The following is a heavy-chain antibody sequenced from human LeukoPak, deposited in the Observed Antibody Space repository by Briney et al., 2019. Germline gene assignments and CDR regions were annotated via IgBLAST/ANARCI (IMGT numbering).Heavy chain of an antibody. CDR2: ISAYNGNT. Sequence: ASVKVSCKASGYAFTSYGISWVRQAPGQGLEWMGWISAYNGNTNYAQKLQGRVTMTTDTSTSKAYMELRSLSSDDTAVYYCARDIDSGYDLGVDYWGQGTLVTVSS. V-gene: IGHV1-18*01. D-gene: IGHD5-12*01. CDR1: GYAFTSYG. J-gene: IGHJ4*02. CDR3: ARDIDSGYDLGVDY.